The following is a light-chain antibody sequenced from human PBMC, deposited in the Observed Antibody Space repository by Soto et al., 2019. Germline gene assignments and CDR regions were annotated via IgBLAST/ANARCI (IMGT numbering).Light chain of an antibody. CDR2: EVV. CDR3: KSYAGSNTYV. V-gene: IGLV2-8*01. Sequence: QSVLTQPPSASGSPGQSVTISCTGTKNDIGVYDFVSWYQHHPGKAPRLIIYEVVQRPSGVPDRFSGSKSGNTASLTVSGLQAADEADYSCKSYAGSNTYVFGSGTKVTV. J-gene: IGLJ1*01. CDR1: KNDIGVYDF.